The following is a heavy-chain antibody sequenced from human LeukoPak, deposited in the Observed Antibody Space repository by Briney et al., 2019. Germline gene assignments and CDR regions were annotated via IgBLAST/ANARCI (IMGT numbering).Heavy chain of an antibody. CDR3: ARVAVVAARPGSVDY. CDR1: GGSISSGDYC. Sequence: SETLSLTCIVSGGSISSGDYCWNWIRQPPGKGLEWIGYIYYSGSTYYNPSLKSRLTISVDTSKNQFSLRLSSVTAADTAVYYCARVAVVAARPGSVDYWGQGTLVTVSS. D-gene: IGHD6-6*01. CDR2: IYYSGST. J-gene: IGHJ4*02. V-gene: IGHV4-30-4*08.